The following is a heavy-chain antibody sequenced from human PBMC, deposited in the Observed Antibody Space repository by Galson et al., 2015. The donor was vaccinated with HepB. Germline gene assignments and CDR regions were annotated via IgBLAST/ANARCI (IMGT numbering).Heavy chain of an antibody. CDR1: GFTFSSYA. D-gene: IGHD6-19*01. Sequence: SLRLSCAASGFTFSSYAMSWVRQAPGKGLEWVSAISGSGNSTYYADSVKGRFTISRDNSKNTLYLQMNSLRAEDTAVYYCAKPDSSGWYDFDYWGRGTLVTVSS. V-gene: IGHV3-23*01. CDR3: AKPDSSGWYDFDY. CDR2: ISGSGNST. J-gene: IGHJ4*02.